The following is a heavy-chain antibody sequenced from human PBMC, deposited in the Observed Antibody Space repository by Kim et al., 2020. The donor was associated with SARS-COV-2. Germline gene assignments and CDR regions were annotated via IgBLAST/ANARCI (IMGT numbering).Heavy chain of an antibody. CDR3: ARDFIYYYGSGSYYPLYYFDY. V-gene: IGHV1-46*01. CDR1: GYTFTSYY. D-gene: IGHD3-10*01. CDR2: INPSGGST. J-gene: IGHJ4*02. Sequence: ASVKVSCKASGYTFTSYYMHWVRQAPGQGLEWMGIINPSGGSTSYAQKFQGRVTMTRDTSTSTVYMELSSLRSEDTAVYYCARDFIYYYGSGSYYPLYYFDYWGQGTLVTVSS.